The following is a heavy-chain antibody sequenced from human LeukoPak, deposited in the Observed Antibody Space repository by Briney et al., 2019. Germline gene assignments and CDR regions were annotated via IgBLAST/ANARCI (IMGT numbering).Heavy chain of an antibody. D-gene: IGHD3-22*01. CDR2: ISWNSGTI. CDR3: AKDSSYNYDSSGFSFHH. Sequence: GRSLRLSCAASGLTFDDYAMHWVRQAPGKGLEWVSGISWNSGTIGYADSVKGRFTISRDNAKNSLYLQMNSLRAEDTAFYYCAKDSSYNYDSSGFSFHHWGQGTLVTVSS. V-gene: IGHV3-9*01. CDR1: GLTFDDYA. J-gene: IGHJ1*01.